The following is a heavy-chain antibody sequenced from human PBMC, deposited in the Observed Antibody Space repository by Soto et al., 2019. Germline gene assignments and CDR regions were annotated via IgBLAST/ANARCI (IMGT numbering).Heavy chain of an antibody. CDR2: IYYSGST. Sequence: QVQLQESGPGLVKPSETLSLTCTVSGGSISSYYWSWIRQPPGKGLEWSGYIYYSGSTNYNPSLKGRAPTPVDTSKTQFSLKLSSVPAADTAVYYCARRYGACFDYWGQGTLVTVSS. CDR1: GGSISSYY. D-gene: IGHD4-17*01. J-gene: IGHJ4*02. CDR3: ARRYGACFDY. V-gene: IGHV4-59*08.